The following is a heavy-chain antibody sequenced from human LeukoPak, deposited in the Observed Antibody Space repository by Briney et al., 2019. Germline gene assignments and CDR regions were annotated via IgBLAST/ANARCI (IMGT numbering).Heavy chain of an antibody. J-gene: IGHJ4*02. V-gene: IGHV4-59*08. CDR3: ARLDCSADTCYNY. CDR1: GDSTRSDY. Sequence: SETLPLTCKVSGDSTRSDYWSWVRQPPGKGLEWMGNINYGGSTNYNPSLKGRVTILVDTSKNQISLRLTSVTATDTAVYYCARLDCSADTCYNYWGQGTLVTVSS. D-gene: IGHD2-15*01. CDR2: INYGGST.